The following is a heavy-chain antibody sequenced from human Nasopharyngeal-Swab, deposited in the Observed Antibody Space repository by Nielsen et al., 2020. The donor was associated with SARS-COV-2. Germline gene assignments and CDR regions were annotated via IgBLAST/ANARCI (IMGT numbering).Heavy chain of an antibody. CDR1: GFSVTSHS. J-gene: IGHJ3*02. CDR2: INGDSSAK. CDR3: VRDGYTTGRNDAFDI. V-gene: IGHV3-48*01. Sequence: GESLKISCKASGFSVTSHSMNWVRQAPGKGLEWVSYINGDSSAKYYVDSVKGRFTISRDNAKNSLYLQMNSLRVEDTAVYYCVRDGYTTGRNDAFDIWGQGTMVTVSS. D-gene: IGHD1-1*01.